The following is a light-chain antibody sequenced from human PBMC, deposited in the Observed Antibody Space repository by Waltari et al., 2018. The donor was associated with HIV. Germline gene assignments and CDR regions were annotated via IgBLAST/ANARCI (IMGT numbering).Light chain of an antibody. CDR2: GAS. CDR3: QQYGSSPPWT. V-gene: IGKV3-20*01. J-gene: IGKJ1*01. CDR1: QSVSSSS. Sequence: EIVLTQSPGTLSLSAGERATLSCRASQSVSSSSLAWYQQKPGQAPRLLIYGASSRPTGIPDRFSGSGSGTDFTLTISRLEPEDFAVYYCQQYGSSPPWTFGQGTKVEIK.